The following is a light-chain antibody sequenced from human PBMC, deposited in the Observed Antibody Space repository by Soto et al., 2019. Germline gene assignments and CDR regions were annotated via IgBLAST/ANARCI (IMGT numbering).Light chain of an antibody. CDR3: QQYDNYLFT. V-gene: IGKV1-5*01. J-gene: IGKJ3*01. CDR1: QSISSW. CDR2: DAS. Sequence: DIQMTQSPSTLSASVGDRVTITCRASQSISSWLAWYQQKPGKAPKLLIYDASSLESGGPSRFSGSGSGTECTLTICSRQPHDFVDYYCQQYDNYLFTLVPGTKVDI.